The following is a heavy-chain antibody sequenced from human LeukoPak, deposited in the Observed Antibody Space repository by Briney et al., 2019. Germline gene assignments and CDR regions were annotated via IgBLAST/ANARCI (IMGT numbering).Heavy chain of an antibody. CDR3: AREFEYSTSGAGY. J-gene: IGHJ4*02. CDR1: GFPFSGYS. V-gene: IGHV3-21*01. CDR2: MSSRSGIT. Sequence: GGSLRLSCAGSGFPFSGYSMNWVRQTPGKGLEWVSSMSSRSGITYYAESVKGRFTVSRDNAKNLLHLQMNSLRVEDTAIYYCAREFEYSTSGAGYWGQGTLVTVSS. D-gene: IGHD6-6*01.